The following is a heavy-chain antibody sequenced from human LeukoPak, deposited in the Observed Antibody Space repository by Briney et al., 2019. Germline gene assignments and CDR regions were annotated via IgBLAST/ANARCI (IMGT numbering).Heavy chain of an antibody. CDR1: GFTFSSYE. D-gene: IGHD6-19*01. V-gene: IGHV3-9*01. CDR2: ISWNSGSI. Sequence: GGSLRLSCAASGFTFSSYEMNWVRQAPGKGLEWVSGISWNSGSIGYADSVKGRFTISRDNAKNSLYLQMNSLRAEDTALYYCAKDIGGWSAGFDYWGQGTLVTVSS. CDR3: AKDIGGWSAGFDY. J-gene: IGHJ4*02.